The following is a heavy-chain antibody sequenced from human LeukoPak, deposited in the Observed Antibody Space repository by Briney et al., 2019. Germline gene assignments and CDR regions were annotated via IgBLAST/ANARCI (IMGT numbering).Heavy chain of an antibody. V-gene: IGHV3-23*01. CDR2: INGNGAST. Sequence: GGSLRLSCAASGFTFYTHAMSWLRQAPGKGREGGSGINGNGASTYYSDSVKGRFTISRDNSKNTLYLQMSTLRAEDTAVYYCAKDQGYSYYYLDYWGQGTLVTVSS. J-gene: IGHJ4*02. CDR3: AKDQGYSYYYLDY. CDR1: GFTFYTHA. D-gene: IGHD5-18*01.